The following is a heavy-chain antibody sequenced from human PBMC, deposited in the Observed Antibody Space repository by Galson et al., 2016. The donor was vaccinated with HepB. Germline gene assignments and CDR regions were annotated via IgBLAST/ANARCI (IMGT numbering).Heavy chain of an antibody. Sequence: CAISGASVSNNAAAWIWLRQSPSRGLEWLGRTYYRSQWDSDYAVSVKSRITIYSDTSKNLFSLQLNSVTPEDTAVYYCARAIHLGRGMDVWGHGTTVTVSS. V-gene: IGHV6-1*01. CDR3: ARAIHLGRGMDV. CDR1: GASVSNNAAA. CDR2: TYYRSQWDS. J-gene: IGHJ6*02. D-gene: IGHD5-18*01.